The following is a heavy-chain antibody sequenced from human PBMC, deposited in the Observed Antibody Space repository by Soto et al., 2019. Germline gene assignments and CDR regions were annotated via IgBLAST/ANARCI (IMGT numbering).Heavy chain of an antibody. CDR1: GGSFSGYY. J-gene: IGHJ6*03. CDR2: INHSGST. D-gene: IGHD5-18*01. Sequence: PSETLSLTCAVYGGSFSGYYWSWIRQPPGKGLEWIGEINHSGSTNYNPSLKSRVTISVDTSKNQFSLKLSSVTAADTAVYYCANIRRGYSYGTYYYYYYMDVWGKGTTVTVSS. CDR3: ANIRRGYSYGTYYYYYYMDV. V-gene: IGHV4-34*01.